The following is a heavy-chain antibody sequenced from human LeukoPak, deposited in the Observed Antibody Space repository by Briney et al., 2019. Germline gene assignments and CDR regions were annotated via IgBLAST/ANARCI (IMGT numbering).Heavy chain of an antibody. CDR3: ARDLRLRFLPYMDV. V-gene: IGHV4-39*07. CDR2: IYYSGST. Sequence: SETLSLTCTVSGGSISSSSYYWGWIRQPPGKGLEWIGSIYYSGSTYYNPSLKSRVTISVDTSKNQFSLKLSSVTAADTAVYYCARDLRLRFLPYMDVWGKGTTVTVSS. J-gene: IGHJ6*03. CDR1: GGSISSSSYY. D-gene: IGHD3-3*01.